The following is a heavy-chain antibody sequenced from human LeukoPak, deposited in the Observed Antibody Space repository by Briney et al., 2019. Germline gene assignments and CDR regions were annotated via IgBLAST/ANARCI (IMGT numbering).Heavy chain of an antibody. V-gene: IGHV5-51*01. CDR3: ATRHGYCSGGSCPFDY. CDR2: INPGDSDT. J-gene: IGHJ4*02. D-gene: IGHD2-15*01. Sequence: GDSLKISCRGSGYLFTSYWIGWVRQMSGKGLEWMGIINPGDSDTRYSPSFQGQVTISADRSIRTAYLQWSNLKASDTAMYYCATRHGYCSGGSCPFDYWGQGTLVTVSS. CDR1: GYLFTSYW.